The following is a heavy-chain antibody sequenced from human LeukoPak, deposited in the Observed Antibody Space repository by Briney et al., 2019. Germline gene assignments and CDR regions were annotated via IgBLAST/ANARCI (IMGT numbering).Heavy chain of an antibody. V-gene: IGHV3-48*01. CDR2: ISSSSSTI. Sequence: PGGSLRLSCAASTFTFSSYSMNWVRQAPGKGLEWVSCISSSSSTIYYADSVKGRFTISRDNAKISLYLQMNSLRAEDTAVYYCASNGVGYCSNGVCSPYYFDYWGQGTLVTVSS. CDR1: TFTFSSYS. CDR3: ASNGVGYCSNGVCSPYYFDY. D-gene: IGHD2-8*01. J-gene: IGHJ4*02.